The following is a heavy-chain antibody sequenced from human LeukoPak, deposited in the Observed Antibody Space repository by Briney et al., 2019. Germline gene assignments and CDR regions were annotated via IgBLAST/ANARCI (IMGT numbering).Heavy chain of an antibody. CDR3: AREMGPYSRPDY. CDR2: FIPMFGTA. D-gene: IGHD6-13*01. V-gene: IGHV1-69*13. Sequence: ASVKVSCKASGGTFSTYAISWVRQAPGQGLEWMGGFIPMFGTANYARKFQGRVTITADESTTTAYMELSSLRFEDTAVYYCAREMGPYSRPDYWGQGTLVTVSS. J-gene: IGHJ4*02. CDR1: GGTFSTYA.